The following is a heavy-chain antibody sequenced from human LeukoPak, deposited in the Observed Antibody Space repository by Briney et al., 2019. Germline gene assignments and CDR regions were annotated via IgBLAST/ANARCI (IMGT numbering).Heavy chain of an antibody. D-gene: IGHD6-6*01. CDR1: GGTFSSYG. J-gene: IGHJ6*02. V-gene: IGHV1-69*01. CDR3: ARLDEYSSSSRYYGMDV. CDR2: IIPIFGTA. Sequence: SVKVSCKASGGTFSSYGISWVRQAPGQGLEWMGGIIPIFGTANYAQKFQGRVTITADESTSTAYMELSSLRSEDAAVYYCARLDEYSSSSRYYGMDVWGQGTTVTVSS.